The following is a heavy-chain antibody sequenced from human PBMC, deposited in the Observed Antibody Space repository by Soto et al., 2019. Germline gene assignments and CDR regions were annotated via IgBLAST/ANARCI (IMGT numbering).Heavy chain of an antibody. CDR2: INPNSGGT. V-gene: IGHV1-2*02. Sequence: ASVKVSCKASGYTFTGYSMHWVRQAPGQGLEWMGWINPNSGGTNYAQKFQGRVTMTRDTSISTAYMELSRLRSDDTAVYYCAREERGWFGDRDNLFDPWGQGTLVTVSS. D-gene: IGHD3-10*01. CDR1: GYTFTGYS. CDR3: AREERGWFGDRDNLFDP. J-gene: IGHJ5*02.